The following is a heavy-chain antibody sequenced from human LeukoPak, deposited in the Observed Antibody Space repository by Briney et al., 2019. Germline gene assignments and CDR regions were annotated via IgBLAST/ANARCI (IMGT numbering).Heavy chain of an antibody. D-gene: IGHD1-26*01. Sequence: SETLSLTCTVSGGSISSGGYYWSWIRQHPGKGLEWSGYIYYSGSTYNNPSLKSRVTISVDTSKNQFSLKLSSVTAPDTAVYYCARRVYSGSYNWYFDLWGRGTLVTVSS. CDR3: ARRVYSGSYNWYFDL. CDR2: IYYSGST. V-gene: IGHV4-31*03. CDR1: GGSISSGGYY. J-gene: IGHJ2*01.